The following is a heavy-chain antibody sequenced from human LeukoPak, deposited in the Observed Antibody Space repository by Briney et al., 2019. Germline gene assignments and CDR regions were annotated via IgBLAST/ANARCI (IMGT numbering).Heavy chain of an antibody. J-gene: IGHJ5*02. D-gene: IGHD6-19*01. Sequence: PSETLSLTCAVYGGSFSGYYWSWIRQPPGKGLEWIGEINHSGSTNYNPSLKSRVTISVDTSKNQFSLKLSSVTAADTAVYYCARGQWTRARWFDPWGQGTLVTVSS. CDR2: INHSGST. CDR3: ARGQWTRARWFDP. CDR1: GGSFSGYY. V-gene: IGHV4-34*01.